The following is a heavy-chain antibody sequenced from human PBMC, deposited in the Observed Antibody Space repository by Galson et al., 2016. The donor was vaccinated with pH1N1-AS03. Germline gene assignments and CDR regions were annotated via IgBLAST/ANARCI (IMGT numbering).Heavy chain of an antibody. CDR3: ARSPGYCSAGSCSDQGYFDY. V-gene: IGHV3-9*01. J-gene: IGHJ4*02. CDR2: IDWNSGTI. D-gene: IGHD2-15*01. Sequence: SLRLSCAGSGFTFDGSAMHWVRHAPGKGLEWVSGIDWNSGTIDYTDSVKGRFTISRDNAKNSLYLQMNSLRAEDTALYYWARSPGYCSAGSCSDQGYFDYWGPGTLVTVSS. CDR1: GFTFDGSA.